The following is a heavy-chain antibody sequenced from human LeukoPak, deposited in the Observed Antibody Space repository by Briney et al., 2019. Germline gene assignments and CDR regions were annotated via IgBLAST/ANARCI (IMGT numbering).Heavy chain of an antibody. CDR2: IYPGDSDT. V-gene: IGHV5-51*01. J-gene: IGHJ4*02. D-gene: IGHD2-2*01. CDR3: ARLGYCGSTSCTQFDY. Sequence: NPGESLKISCKGSGYRFSSNWIGWVRQMPGKGLEWMGIIYPGDSDTRYSPSFQGQVTISADKSISTAFLQWSSLKASDTAMYYCARLGYCGSTSCTQFDYWGQGTLVTVSS. CDR1: GYRFSSNW.